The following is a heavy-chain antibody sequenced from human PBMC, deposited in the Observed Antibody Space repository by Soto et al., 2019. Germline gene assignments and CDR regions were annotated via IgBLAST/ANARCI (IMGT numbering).Heavy chain of an antibody. CDR1: GFTFSSYG. CDR2: IKEDGSEK. CDR3: ARDFGGP. V-gene: IGHV3-7*05. Sequence: EVQLVESGGGLVQPGGSLRLSCTASGFTFSSYGMNWVRQAPGKGLDGVGNIKEDGSEKFYVDSVKGRLTISRDNAKNSLYLDMNCLRVEDTAIYFCARDFGGPWGQGTLVTVSS. D-gene: IGHD1-26*01. J-gene: IGHJ5*02.